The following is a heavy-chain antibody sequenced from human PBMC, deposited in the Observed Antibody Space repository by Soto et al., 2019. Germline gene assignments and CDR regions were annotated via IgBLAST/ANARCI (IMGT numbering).Heavy chain of an antibody. Sequence: SVKVSCKASGFTFTSSAVQWVRQARGQRLEWIGWIVVGSGNTNYAQKFQERVTITRDMSTSTAYMELSSLRSEDTAVYYCAAAEPYSSSWKYYYYYGMDVWGQGTTVTVSS. V-gene: IGHV1-58*01. CDR3: AAAEPYSSSWKYYYYYGMDV. D-gene: IGHD6-13*01. J-gene: IGHJ6*02. CDR2: IVVGSGNT. CDR1: GFTFTSSA.